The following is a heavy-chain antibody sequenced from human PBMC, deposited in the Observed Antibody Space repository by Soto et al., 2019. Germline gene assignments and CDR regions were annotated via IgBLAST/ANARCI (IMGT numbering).Heavy chain of an antibody. D-gene: IGHD6-6*01. Sequence: QVQLQESGPGLVKPSQTLSLNCSVSGESISSGGYYWSWIRHLPGKGLEWIGYIYDTESAYYNPSLKSRVSISMDTSENHFAMRLTSVTAADSAVYYCARASSSSSAADYWGQGLQVTVSS. CDR3: ARASSSSSAADY. CDR1: GESISSGGYY. CDR2: IYDTESA. V-gene: IGHV4-31*03. J-gene: IGHJ4*02.